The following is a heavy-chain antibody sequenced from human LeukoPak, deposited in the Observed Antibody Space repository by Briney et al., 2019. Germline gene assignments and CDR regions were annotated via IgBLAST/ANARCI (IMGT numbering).Heavy chain of an antibody. J-gene: IGHJ4*02. CDR2: ISSSSSTI. CDR3: AKDFSGSGYYYFDY. D-gene: IGHD3-22*01. CDR1: GLTVSSYS. Sequence: GGSLRLSCVASGLTVSSYSMNWVRQAPGKGLEWVSYISSSSSTIYYADSVKGRFTISRDNAKNSLDLQMNSLRAEDTAVYYCAKDFSGSGYYYFDYWGQGTLVTVSS. V-gene: IGHV3-48*01.